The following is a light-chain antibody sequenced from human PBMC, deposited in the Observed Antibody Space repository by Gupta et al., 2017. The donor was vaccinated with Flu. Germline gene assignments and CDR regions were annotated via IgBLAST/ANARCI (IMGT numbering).Light chain of an antibody. CDR2: GAS. CDR1: QSVTSSY. J-gene: IGKJ5*01. V-gene: IGKV3-20*01. Sequence: EIALTPSPGTLSLSPGERATLSCRASQSVTSSYLAWYQQKPGQAPRLLIYGASSRATGIPDRFSGSGSGTDFTLTISRLEPEDFAVYYCQQYGSLPITFGQGTRLEIK. CDR3: QQYGSLPIT.